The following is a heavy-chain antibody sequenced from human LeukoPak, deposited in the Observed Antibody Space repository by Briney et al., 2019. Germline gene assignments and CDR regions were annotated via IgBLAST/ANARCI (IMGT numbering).Heavy chain of an antibody. CDR2: ISGYNDDT. Sequence: ATVKVSCKASGYIFTTYGISWVRQAPGQGLEWMGWISGYNDDTNYAQKLQGRVTMTTDTSTSTAYMELRSLTSDDTAVYYCARDHGFSGGSYFDTFDIWGRGTMVTVSS. CDR3: ARDHGFSGGSYFDTFDI. V-gene: IGHV1-18*01. CDR1: GYIFTTYG. J-gene: IGHJ3*02. D-gene: IGHD1-26*01.